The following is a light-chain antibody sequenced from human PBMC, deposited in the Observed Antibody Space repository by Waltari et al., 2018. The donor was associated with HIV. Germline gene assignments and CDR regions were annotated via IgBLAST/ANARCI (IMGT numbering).Light chain of an antibody. CDR2: EVS. CDR1: SSDVGAYNF. V-gene: IGLV2-14*01. J-gene: IGLJ2*01. CDR3: SSYTSSNAYVV. Sequence: QSALTQPASVSGSPGQSITISCTGTSSDVGAYNFVSWYQQYPAKAPTLMIYEVSNRPAWFSDRFSGSKSDNAASLTISGLQAEDEADYYCSSYTSSNAYVVFGGGTKLTVL.